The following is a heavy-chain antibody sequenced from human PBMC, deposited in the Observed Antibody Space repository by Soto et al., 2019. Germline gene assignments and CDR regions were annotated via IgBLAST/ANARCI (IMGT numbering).Heavy chain of an antibody. Sequence: PSVTLCLTCAVSGDSLSNGGYSWGCLRHPPGRGLEWVGDISVSGIAYYNPCLQSRGVILVDTSENQISLNLKSMSAADTTFYYCPRVVDGSGKPILDFWGQRTLVTVSS. J-gene: IGHJ4*02. CDR2: ISVSGIA. D-gene: IGHD3-10*01. CDR1: GDSLSNGGYS. V-gene: IGHV4-30-2*01. CDR3: PRVVDGSGKPILDF.